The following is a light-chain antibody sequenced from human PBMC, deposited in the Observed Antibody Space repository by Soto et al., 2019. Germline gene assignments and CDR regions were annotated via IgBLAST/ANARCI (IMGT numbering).Light chain of an antibody. Sequence: EIVLTQSPGTLSLSPGERATLSCRASQSVSNYYLACYQKKPGQVPRLLIYGASTSPTGIADWFSGSGSGTDFSLPIIRLEPEDFAVYYCQQYGSSQWTFGQGTKVEIK. J-gene: IGKJ1*01. V-gene: IGKV3-20*01. CDR2: GAS. CDR1: QSVSNYY. CDR3: QQYGSSQWT.